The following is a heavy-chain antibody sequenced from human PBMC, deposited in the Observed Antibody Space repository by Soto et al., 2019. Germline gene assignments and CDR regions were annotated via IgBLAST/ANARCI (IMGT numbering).Heavy chain of an antibody. V-gene: IGHV1-69*12. D-gene: IGHD6-6*01. CDR3: ASSIEYSSPPGYGMDV. J-gene: IGHJ6*02. CDR1: GGTFSSYA. Sequence: QVQLVQSEAEVKKPGSSVKVSCKASGGTFSSYAISWVRQAPGQGLEWLEGIIPIFGTANYAQKFQGRVTITADESTSTAYMELSSLRSEDTAVYYCASSIEYSSPPGYGMDVWGQGTMVTVSS. CDR2: IIPIFGTA.